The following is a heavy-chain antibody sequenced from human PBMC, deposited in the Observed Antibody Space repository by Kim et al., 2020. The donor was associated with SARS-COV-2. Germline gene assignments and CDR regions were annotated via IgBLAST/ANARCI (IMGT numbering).Heavy chain of an antibody. J-gene: IGHJ4*02. CDR3: ATVRRDTTCYYDY. V-gene: IGHV3-21*01. D-gene: IGHD2-2*01. CDR1: GLVFGDYD. Sequence: GGSLRLSCAVSGLVFGDYDMNWVCQGPGQGLEWVSSITSDSGYIYYTDSVQGRFTISVDNAKNSLYLQMSSLRAADTAVYYCATVRRDTTCYYDYWGQGTLVTVSS. CDR2: ITSDSGYI.